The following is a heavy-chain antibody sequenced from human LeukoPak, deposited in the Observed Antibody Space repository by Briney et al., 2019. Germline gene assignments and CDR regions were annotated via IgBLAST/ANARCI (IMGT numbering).Heavy chain of an antibody. J-gene: IGHJ4*02. CDR3: ARDTYYYDSSGYPFDY. D-gene: IGHD3-22*01. Sequence: ASVKVSCKASGYTFTGYYMHWVRQAPGQGLEWMGIINPSGGSTSYAQKFQGRVTMTRDTSTSTVYMELSSLRSEDTAVYYCARDTYYYDSSGYPFDYWDQGTLVTVSS. CDR2: INPSGGST. CDR1: GYTFTGYY. V-gene: IGHV1-46*01.